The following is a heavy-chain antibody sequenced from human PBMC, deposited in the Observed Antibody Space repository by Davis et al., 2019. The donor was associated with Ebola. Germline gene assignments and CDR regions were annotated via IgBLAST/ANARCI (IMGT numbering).Heavy chain of an antibody. J-gene: IGHJ5*01. Sequence: GGSLRLSCAASGFSFNNFAMSWVRQAPGKGLEWVSSISGSGTSIYYLDSVKGRFTISRDNSKNTVYLQMDSLRVEDTAVYYCAKGAALVVVTSIDSWGHGTLVTVSS. V-gene: IGHV3-23*01. CDR1: GFSFNNFA. CDR3: AKGAALVVVTSIDS. CDR2: ISGSGTSI. D-gene: IGHD2-21*02.